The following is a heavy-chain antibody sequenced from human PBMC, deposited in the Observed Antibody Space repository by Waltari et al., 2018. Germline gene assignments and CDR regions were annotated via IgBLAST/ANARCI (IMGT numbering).Heavy chain of an antibody. Sequence: DVFLVESGGGLVQPGGPLKISCEASGFTFRDFAMHWVRQPSGKGLEWVGLVRNKAKHYATAYGESVRGRFTISRDDSKNTAFLQMNSLEPDDTAVYYCATITTPSDHWGQGTLVVVSS. CDR2: VRNKAKHYAT. V-gene: IGHV3-73*01. D-gene: IGHD4-4*01. CDR1: GFTFRDFA. CDR3: ATITTPSDH. J-gene: IGHJ4*02.